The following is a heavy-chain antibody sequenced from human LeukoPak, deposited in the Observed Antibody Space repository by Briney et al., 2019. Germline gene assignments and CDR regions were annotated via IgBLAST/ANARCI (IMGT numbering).Heavy chain of an antibody. CDR3: ARNLRPDFDY. Sequence: SQTLSLTCAISGDSVSSSSSAWSWIRQSPSRGLEWLGRTYDRSKWNHDYAESVKSRITINPDTSKNGFSLQLNSVTPEDTAVYYCARNLRPDFDYWGQGTLVTVSS. V-gene: IGHV6-1*01. CDR1: GDSVSSSSSA. CDR2: TYDRSKWNH. J-gene: IGHJ4*02.